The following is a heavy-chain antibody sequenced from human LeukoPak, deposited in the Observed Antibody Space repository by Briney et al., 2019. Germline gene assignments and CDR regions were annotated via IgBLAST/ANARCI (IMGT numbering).Heavy chain of an antibody. CDR3: AKGSVRGVIKRDWFDP. CDR1: GFTFDDYA. D-gene: IGHD3-10*01. V-gene: IGHV3-9*01. Sequence: GGSLRLSYAASGFTFDDYAMHWVRQAPGKGLEWVSGISWNSGSIGYADSVKGRFTISRDNAKNSLYLQMNSLRAEDTALYYCAKGSVRGVIKRDWFDPWGQGTLVTVSS. CDR2: ISWNSGSI. J-gene: IGHJ5*02.